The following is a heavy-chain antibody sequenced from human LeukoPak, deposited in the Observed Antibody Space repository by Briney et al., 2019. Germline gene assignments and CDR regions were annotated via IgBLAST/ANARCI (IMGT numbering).Heavy chain of an antibody. CDR2: ISGGGITT. CDR1: GFTFSNYA. Sequence: SGGSLRLSCADSGFTFSNYAMSWVRQAPGKGLEWVSTISGGGITTYYADSAKGRFTISRDNSKNTMFLQMNSLRADDTAVYYCPRQSYASGWNPFDYWGQGILVTVSS. D-gene: IGHD6-19*01. J-gene: IGHJ4*02. V-gene: IGHV3-23*01. CDR3: PRQSYASGWNPFDY.